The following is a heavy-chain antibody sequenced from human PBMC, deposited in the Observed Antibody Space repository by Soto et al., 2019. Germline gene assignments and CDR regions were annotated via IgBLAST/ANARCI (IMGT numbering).Heavy chain of an antibody. Sequence: DVHLVESGGALVQPGGSLRLSCEGSGFTFSNSWMVWVRQAPGKGLEWVASMNQDGTQKYYVDSVKGRFTISRDNAKNTLYLQMNSLKIDDTAVYFCATDRGPNTFDYWGQGTLVTVFS. CDR3: ATDRGPNTFDY. V-gene: IGHV3-7*01. CDR1: GFTFSNSW. CDR2: MNQDGTQK. J-gene: IGHJ4*02.